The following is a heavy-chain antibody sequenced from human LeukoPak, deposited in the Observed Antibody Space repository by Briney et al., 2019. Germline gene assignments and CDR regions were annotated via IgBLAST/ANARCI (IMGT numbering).Heavy chain of an antibody. J-gene: IGHJ5*02. V-gene: IGHV3-9*01. CDR2: ISWSSGSI. D-gene: IGHD6-19*01. CDR3: AKARYSSGWYFWFDP. Sequence: GRSLRPSCAASGFTFDDYAMHWVRQAPGKGLEWVSGISWSSGSIGYADSVKGRFTISRDNAKNSLYLQMNSLRAEDTALYYCAKARYSSGWYFWFDPWGQGTLVTVSS. CDR1: GFTFDDYA.